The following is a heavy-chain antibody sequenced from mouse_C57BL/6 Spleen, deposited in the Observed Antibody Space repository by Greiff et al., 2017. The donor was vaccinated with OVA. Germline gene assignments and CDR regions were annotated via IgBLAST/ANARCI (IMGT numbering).Heavy chain of an antibody. V-gene: IGHV1-26*01. CDR3: ARSCWYFDV. J-gene: IGHJ1*03. CDR2: INPNNGGT. Sequence: EVQLQQSGPELVKPGASVKISCKASGYTFTDYYMNWVKQSHGKSLEWIGDINPNNGGTSYNQKFKGKATLTVDKSSSTAYMELRSLTSEDSAVYYCARSCWYFDVWGTGTTVTVSS. CDR1: GYTFTDYY.